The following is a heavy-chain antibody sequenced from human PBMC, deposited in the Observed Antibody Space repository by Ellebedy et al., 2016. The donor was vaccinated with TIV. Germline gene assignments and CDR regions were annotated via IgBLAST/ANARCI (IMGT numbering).Heavy chain of an antibody. CDR3: ARDLIPMIVGLTGPHYGMDV. CDR1: GFTVSSNY. CDR2: IYSGGTT. D-gene: IGHD3-22*01. V-gene: IGHV3-66*01. J-gene: IGHJ6*02. Sequence: GESLKISCAASGFTVSSNYMSWVRQAPGKGLECVSVIYSGGTTYYADYVKGRFTISRDNYKNTLYLQMNSLRAEDKAVYYCARDLIPMIVGLTGPHYGMDVWGQGTTVTVSS.